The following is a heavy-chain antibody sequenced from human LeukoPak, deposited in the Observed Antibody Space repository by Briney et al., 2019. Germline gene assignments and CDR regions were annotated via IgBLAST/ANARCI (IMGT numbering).Heavy chain of an antibody. CDR1: GFTFSSYA. D-gene: IGHD6-19*01. J-gene: IGHJ6*02. V-gene: IGHV4-34*01. Sequence: PGGSLRLSCAASGFTFSSYAMSWIRQPPGKGLEWIGEINHSGSTNYNPSLKSRVTISVDTSKNQFSLKLSSVTAADTAVYYCARGEYSSGWPIDYYYGMDVWGQGTTVTVSS. CDR2: INHSGST. CDR3: ARGEYSSGWPIDYYYGMDV.